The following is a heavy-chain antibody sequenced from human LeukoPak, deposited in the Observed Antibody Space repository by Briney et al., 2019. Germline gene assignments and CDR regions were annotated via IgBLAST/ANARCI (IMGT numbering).Heavy chain of an antibody. CDR3: ARGSVVPAAMDV. V-gene: IGHV4-34*01. CDR2: INHSGST. Sequence: SETLSLTCAVYGGSFSGYYWSWIRQPPGKGLEWIGEINHSGSTNYNPSLKSRVTISVDTSKNQFSLKLSSVTAADTAVYYCARGSVVPAAMDVWGQGTTVTVSS. CDR1: GGSFSGYY. D-gene: IGHD2-2*01. J-gene: IGHJ6*02.